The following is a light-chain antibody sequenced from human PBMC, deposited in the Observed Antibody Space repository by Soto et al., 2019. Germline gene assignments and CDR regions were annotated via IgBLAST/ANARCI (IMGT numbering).Light chain of an antibody. CDR3: VSYTDTDTLV. J-gene: IGLJ1*01. Sequence: QSALTQPASVSGSRGQSIIISCVGRNTDVGQDKSVSWYQQGPGKAPKLLIFEVTNRPSGVSNRFSGSRSGNTASLTISGLQPDDEGDYFCVSYTDTDTLVFGTGTKPTVL. V-gene: IGLV2-14*01. CDR2: EVT. CDR1: NTDVGQDKS.